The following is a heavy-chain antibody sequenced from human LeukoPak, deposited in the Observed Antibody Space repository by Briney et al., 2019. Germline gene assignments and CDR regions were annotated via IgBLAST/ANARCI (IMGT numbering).Heavy chain of an antibody. Sequence: GGSLRLSCATSGFTFFYYEMNWVRQAPGKGLEWVSYIKSGDRSIYYADSVKGRFTISRDNSRNTVYLQMNSLRAEDTAVYYCAKDDRWLQFCCWGQGTLVTVSA. V-gene: IGHV3-48*03. CDR1: GFTFFYYE. D-gene: IGHD5-24*01. CDR2: IKSGDRSI. CDR3: AKDDRWLQFCC. J-gene: IGHJ4*02.